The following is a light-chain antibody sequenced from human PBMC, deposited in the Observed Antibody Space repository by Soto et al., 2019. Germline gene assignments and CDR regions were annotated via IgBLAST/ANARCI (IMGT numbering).Light chain of an antibody. J-gene: IGKJ3*01. Sequence: EIVMTQSPATLSVSPGERATLSCRASQSVSSNLAWYQQKPGQAPRLLIYGASTRATGIPARFSGSGSGTDFTLTISSLQSEDFAFYYYQQYNNWPFTFGPGTKVHIK. CDR3: QQYNNWPFT. V-gene: IGKV3-15*01. CDR2: GAS. CDR1: QSVSSN.